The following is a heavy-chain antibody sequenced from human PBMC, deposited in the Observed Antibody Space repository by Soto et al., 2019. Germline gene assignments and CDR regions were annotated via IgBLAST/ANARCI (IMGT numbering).Heavy chain of an antibody. V-gene: IGHV4-39*01. CDR3: ARLPSRHLVDY. CDR2: MFYGVST. J-gene: IGHJ4*02. Sequence: SETLSLTCTVSGSSINSSGYYWGWIRQPPGKGLEWIGSMFYGVSTYYNPSLKSRVTVSVDTSKNQFSLNLRSVTAADTAVYYCARLPSRHLVDYWGPGTLVTVSS. CDR1: GSSINSSGYY. D-gene: IGHD3-3*02.